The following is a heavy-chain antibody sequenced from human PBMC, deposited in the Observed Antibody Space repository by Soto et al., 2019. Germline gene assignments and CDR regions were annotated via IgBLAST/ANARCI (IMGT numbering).Heavy chain of an antibody. CDR3: ARGPLLRFLEWLPPYYYYYYMDV. V-gene: IGHV1-2*04. CDR1: GYTFTGYY. Sequence: ASVKVSCKASGYTFTGYYMHWVRHAPGQGLEWMGWINPNSGGTNYAQKFQGWVTMTRNTSISTAYMELSSLRSEDTAVYYCARGPLLRFLEWLPPYYYYYYMDVWGKGTTVTVSS. J-gene: IGHJ6*03. D-gene: IGHD3-3*01. CDR2: INPNSGGT.